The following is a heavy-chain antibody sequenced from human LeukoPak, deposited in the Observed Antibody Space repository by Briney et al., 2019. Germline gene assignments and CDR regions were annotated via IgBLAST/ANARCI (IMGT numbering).Heavy chain of an antibody. D-gene: IGHD6-19*01. CDR3: AKLDGGYSSGWYDY. CDR1: GFTFSSYA. Sequence: GGSLRLSCAASGFTFSSYAMSWVRQAPGKGLEWVSGISGSGGSTYYADSVKGRFTISRDNSKNTLYLQMNSLRAEDTAVYYCAKLDGGYSSGWYDYWGQGTLVTVSS. CDR2: ISGSGGST. V-gene: IGHV3-23*01. J-gene: IGHJ4*02.